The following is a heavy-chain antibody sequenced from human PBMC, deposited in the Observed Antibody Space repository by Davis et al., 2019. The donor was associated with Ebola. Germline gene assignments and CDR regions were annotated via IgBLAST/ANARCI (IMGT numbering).Heavy chain of an antibody. CDR1: VHTFINYA. Sequence: AASVKVSCKAPVHTFINYAMHWVRHAPGQRLEWMGWINTNTVDATYARGFTGRFVFSLDTSVNTAYLQISSLEAEDTAVYFCTRDLDSQWLVWAPSEYWGQGTLVTVSS. CDR3: TRDLDSQWLVWAPSEY. CDR2: INTNTVDA. D-gene: IGHD6-19*01. V-gene: IGHV7-4-1*02. J-gene: IGHJ4*02.